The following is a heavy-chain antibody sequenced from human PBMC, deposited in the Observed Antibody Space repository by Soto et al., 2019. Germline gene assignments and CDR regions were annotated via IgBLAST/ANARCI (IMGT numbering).Heavy chain of an antibody. Sequence: SETLSLTCTVSGDSITSNSYFWAWIRQPPGKGLEWIGSIYYSGTTYINPSLKSRVTISVDRSKNQFSLKLSSVTAADTAVYYCARLHGYCISTSCYGYYGMDVWGQGTTVT. CDR2: IYYSGTT. CDR3: ARLHGYCISTSCYGYYGMDV. CDR1: GDSITSNSYF. D-gene: IGHD2-2*01. V-gene: IGHV4-39*01. J-gene: IGHJ6*02.